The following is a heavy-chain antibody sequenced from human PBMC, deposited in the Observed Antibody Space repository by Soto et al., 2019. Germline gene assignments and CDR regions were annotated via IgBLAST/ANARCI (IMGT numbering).Heavy chain of an antibody. V-gene: IGHV3-30*18. D-gene: IGHD3-22*01. Sequence: QVQLVESGGGVVQPGRSLRLSCAASGFTFSSYGMHWVRQAPGKGLAWVAVISYDGSNKYYADSVKGRFTISRDNSKNTLYLQMNSLRAEDTVVYYCAKDYYDSSGYDYPIGSFDYWGQGTLVTVSS. CDR2: ISYDGSNK. J-gene: IGHJ4*02. CDR3: AKDYYDSSGYDYPIGSFDY. CDR1: GFTFSSYG.